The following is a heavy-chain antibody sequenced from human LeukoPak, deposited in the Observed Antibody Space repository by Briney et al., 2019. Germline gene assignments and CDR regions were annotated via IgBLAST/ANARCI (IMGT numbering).Heavy chain of an antibody. CDR2: ISSNGGST. CDR3: AREWDYDFWSGGLDY. V-gene: IGHV3-64*02. Sequence: PGGSLRLSCAASGFTFSSYAMHWVRQAPGKGLEYVSAISSNGGSTYYADSVKGRFTISRDNAKNSLYLQMNSLRAEDTAVYYCAREWDYDFWSGGLDYWGQGTLVTVSS. CDR1: GFTFSSYA. D-gene: IGHD3-3*01. J-gene: IGHJ4*02.